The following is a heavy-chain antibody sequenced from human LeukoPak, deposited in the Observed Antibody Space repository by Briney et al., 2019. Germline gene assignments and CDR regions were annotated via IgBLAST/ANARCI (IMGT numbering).Heavy chain of an antibody. Sequence: ASVKVSCKASGGTFSSYAISWVRQAPGQGLEWMGRIIPILGIANYAQKFQGRVTITADKSTSTAYMELSSLRSEDTAVYYCARRRSGYDLRRWYGMDVWGQGTTVTLS. CDR3: ARRRSGYDLRRWYGMDV. CDR2: IIPILGIA. J-gene: IGHJ6*02. CDR1: GGTFSSYA. V-gene: IGHV1-69*04. D-gene: IGHD5-12*01.